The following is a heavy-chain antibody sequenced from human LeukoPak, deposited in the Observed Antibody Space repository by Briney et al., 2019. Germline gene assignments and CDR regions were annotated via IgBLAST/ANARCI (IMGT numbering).Heavy chain of an antibody. Sequence: AASVKVSCKASGYTFTSYGISWVRQAPGQGLEWMGWISAYNGNTNYAQKLQGRVTMTTDTSTSTAYMELRSLRSDDTAVYYCARGMYYYDSSGYYREATDYWGQGTLVTVSS. CDR2: ISAYNGNT. V-gene: IGHV1-18*01. D-gene: IGHD3-22*01. CDR3: ARGMYYYDSSGYYREATDY. CDR1: GYTFTSYG. J-gene: IGHJ4*02.